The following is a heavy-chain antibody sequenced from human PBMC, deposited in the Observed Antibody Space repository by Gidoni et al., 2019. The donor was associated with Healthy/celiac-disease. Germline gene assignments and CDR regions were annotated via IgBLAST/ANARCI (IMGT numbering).Heavy chain of an antibody. CDR3: TTDAYYDFWSGYYPDFDY. Sequence: EVQLVESGGGLVKPGGSLRLSCAASGFTFSNAWMSWVRQAPGKGLEWVGSIKSKTDGGTTDYAAPVKGRFTISRDDSKNTLYLQMNSLKTEDTAVYYCTTDAYYDFWSGYYPDFDYWGQGTLVTVPS. J-gene: IGHJ4*02. CDR1: GFTFSNAW. D-gene: IGHD3-3*01. V-gene: IGHV3-15*01. CDR2: IKSKTDGGTT.